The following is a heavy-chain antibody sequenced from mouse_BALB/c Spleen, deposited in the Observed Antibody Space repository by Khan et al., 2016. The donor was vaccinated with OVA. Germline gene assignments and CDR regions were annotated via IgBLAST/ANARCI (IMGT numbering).Heavy chain of an antibody. J-gene: IGHJ4*01. Sequence: EVQLQESGPGLVKPSQSLSLTCTVTGYSITSDYAWNWIRQFPGNKLEWMGYISSSGSTNYNPALKSRISTTRDTSKNQFFLQLNSVTTEDTATYYCARDGSRYNYAMDYWGPGTSVTVSS. D-gene: IGHD2-3*01. CDR3: ARDGSRYNYAMDY. CDR1: GYSITSDYA. CDR2: ISSSGST. V-gene: IGHV3-2*02.